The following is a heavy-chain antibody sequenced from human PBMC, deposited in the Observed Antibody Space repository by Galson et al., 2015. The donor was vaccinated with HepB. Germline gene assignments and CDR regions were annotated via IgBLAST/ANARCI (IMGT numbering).Heavy chain of an antibody. D-gene: IGHD6-13*01. CDR1: GYSFTSYG. J-gene: IGHJ3*02. Sequence: SCKASGYSFTSYGVTWVRQAPGQGLQWMGWISGYNGRAIYAQELQDRVTLTTDTSTTTASMEVRRLTSDDTAIYYCARDLAAETTDAFDIWGQGTMVIVSS. CDR3: ARDLAAETTDAFDI. CDR2: ISGYNGRA. V-gene: IGHV1-18*01.